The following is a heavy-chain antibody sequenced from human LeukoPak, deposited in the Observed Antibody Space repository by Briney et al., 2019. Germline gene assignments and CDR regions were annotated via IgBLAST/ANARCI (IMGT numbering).Heavy chain of an antibody. CDR2: ISDSGGST. J-gene: IGHJ4*02. V-gene: IGHV3-23*01. Sequence: GGSLRLSCAASGFTFSNAWMTWVRQAPGKGLEWVSAISDSGGSTYYVESVKGRFTISRDGSKNTLYLQMNSLRAEDTAIYYCAKDVYNKAFDYWGQGTLVTVSS. CDR1: GFTFSNAW. CDR3: AKDVYNKAFDY. D-gene: IGHD5-24*01.